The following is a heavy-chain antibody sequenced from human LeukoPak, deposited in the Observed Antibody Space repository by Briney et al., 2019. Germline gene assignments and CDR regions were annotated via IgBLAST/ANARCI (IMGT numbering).Heavy chain of an antibody. CDR3: ARQTGSGLFILP. D-gene: IGHD3/OR15-3a*01. V-gene: IGHV4-39*01. CDR1: GGSINSTSDY. Sequence: NPSETLSLTCFVSGGSINSTSDYWGWIRQPPGKGLEWIGSIYYSGNTYYNASLKSQVSISIDTSKNQFSLRLTSVTAADTAVYYCARQTGSGLFILPGGQGTLVTVSS. CDR2: IYYSGNT. J-gene: IGHJ4*02.